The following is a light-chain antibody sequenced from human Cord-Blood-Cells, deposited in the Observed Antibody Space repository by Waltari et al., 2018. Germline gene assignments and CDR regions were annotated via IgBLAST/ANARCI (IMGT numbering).Light chain of an antibody. V-gene: IGKV3-20*01. CDR2: GAS. Sequence: VLTQSPGTLSLSPGQRATLSCRASPSVSSSYLAWYQQKPGQAPRLLIYGASSRATGIPDRFSGSGSGTDFTLTISRLEPEDFAVYYCQQYGSSPLTFGGGTKVEIK. CDR3: QQYGSSPLT. CDR1: PSVSSSY. J-gene: IGKJ4*01.